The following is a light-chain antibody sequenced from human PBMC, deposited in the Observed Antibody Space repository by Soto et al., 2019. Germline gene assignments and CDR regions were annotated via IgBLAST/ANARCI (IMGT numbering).Light chain of an antibody. J-gene: IGKJ5*01. CDR3: QQYDEYPYT. CDR2: DAS. V-gene: IGKV1-5*01. Sequence: DIQMTQSPSSLSASVGDRVTFGCRASQSISHWLAWYQKRPGKAPKLLIYDASTLESGVPSTFSGSGSGTEFSLTISSLQPDDFATYYCQQYDEYPYTFGQGTRLEIK. CDR1: QSISHW.